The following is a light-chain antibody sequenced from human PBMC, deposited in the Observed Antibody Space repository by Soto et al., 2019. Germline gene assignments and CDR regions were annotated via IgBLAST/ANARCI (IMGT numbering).Light chain of an antibody. CDR2: EVT. J-gene: IGLJ1*01. Sequence: QSVLTQPASVAGSPGQSISMSCTGTSGDIGSYNRVSWYQQHPGKAPKLIIYEVTDRPSGVSNRFSGSKSGNTASLTISGLQAEDEAEYYCSSYQNITTRDCVFGAWTKV. CDR1: SGDIGSYNR. V-gene: IGLV2-14*01. CDR3: SSYQNITTRDCV.